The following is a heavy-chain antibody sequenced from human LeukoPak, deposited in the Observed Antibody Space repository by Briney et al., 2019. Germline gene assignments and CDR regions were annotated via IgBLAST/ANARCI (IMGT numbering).Heavy chain of an antibody. CDR1: GYTFTGYY. D-gene: IGHD3-22*01. Sequence: ASVKVSCKASGYTFTGYYMHWGRQAPGQGLEWMGWINPNSGGTNYAQKFQGRVTMTRDTSISTAYMELSRLRSDDTAVYYCARDPTFYYDSSGYADAFDIWGQGTMVTVSS. CDR2: INPNSGGT. J-gene: IGHJ3*02. V-gene: IGHV1-2*02. CDR3: ARDPTFYYDSSGYADAFDI.